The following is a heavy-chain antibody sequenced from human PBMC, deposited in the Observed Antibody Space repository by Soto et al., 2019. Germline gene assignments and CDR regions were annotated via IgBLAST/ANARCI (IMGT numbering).Heavy chain of an antibody. V-gene: IGHV3-48*01. CDR3: ARGAYLNWFDP. Sequence: GGSLRLSCAASGFTFSLYSMNWVRQAPGKGLEWVSYISSSSSTIYYADSVKGRFTISRDNAKNSLYLQMNSLRAEDTAVYYCARGAYLNWFDPWGQGTLVTVSS. J-gene: IGHJ5*02. CDR1: GFTFSLYS. CDR2: ISSSSSTI.